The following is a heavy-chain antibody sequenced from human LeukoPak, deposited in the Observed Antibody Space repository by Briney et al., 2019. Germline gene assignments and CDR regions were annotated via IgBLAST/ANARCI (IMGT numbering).Heavy chain of an antibody. V-gene: IGHV4-34*01. CDR3: ARGFIVVVPAAYYFDY. D-gene: IGHD2-2*01. CDR2: INHSGST. Sequence: PSETLSLTCAVYGGSFSGYYWSWIRQPPGKGLEWIGEINHSGSTNYNPSPKSRVTISVDTSKNQFSLKLSSVTAADTAVYYCARGFIVVVPAAYYFDYWGQGTLVTVSS. CDR1: GGSFSGYY. J-gene: IGHJ4*02.